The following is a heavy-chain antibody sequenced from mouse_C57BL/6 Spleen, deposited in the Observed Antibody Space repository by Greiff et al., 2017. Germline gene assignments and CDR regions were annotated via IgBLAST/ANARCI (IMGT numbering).Heavy chain of an antibody. J-gene: IGHJ1*03. CDR2: IWRGGST. Sequence: QVQLQQSGPGLVQPSQSLSITCTVSGFSLTSYGVHWVRQSPGKGLEWLGVIWRGGSTDYNAAFMSRLSITKDNSKSQVFFKMNSLQADDTAIYYCAKTYYCSSYSWYFEVWGTGTTVTVSS. D-gene: IGHD1-1*01. CDR1: GFSLTSYG. V-gene: IGHV2-5*01. CDR3: AKTYYCSSYSWYFEV.